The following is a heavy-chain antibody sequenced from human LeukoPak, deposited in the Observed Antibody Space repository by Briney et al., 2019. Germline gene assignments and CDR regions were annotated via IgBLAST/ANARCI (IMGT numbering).Heavy chain of an antibody. V-gene: IGHV4-4*02. CDR3: ARDAVYNSSPQWFDK. D-gene: IGHD3-10*01. CDR1: GGSISSSNW. Sequence: SETLSLTCAVSGGSISSSNWWSWVRQPPGKGLEWIGEIYHSGSTNYNPSLKSRVTISVDKSKNTVYLQMNSLRAEDTAVYYCARDAVYNSSPQWFDKWGQGTLVTVSS. CDR2: IYHSGST. J-gene: IGHJ4*02.